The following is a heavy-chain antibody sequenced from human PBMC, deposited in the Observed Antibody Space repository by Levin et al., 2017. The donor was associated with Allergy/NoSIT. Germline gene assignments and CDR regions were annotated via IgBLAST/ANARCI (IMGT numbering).Heavy chain of an antibody. V-gene: IGHV4-39*01. CDR2: IYYSGST. CDR3: ARQAAGDYIWGSYPARANFDY. Sequence: PSETLSLTCTVSGGSISSSSYYWGWIRQPPGKGLEWIGSIYYSGSTYYNPSLKSRVTISVDTSKNQFSLKLSSVTAADTAVYYCARQAAGDYIWGSYPARANFDYWGQGTLVTVSS. D-gene: IGHD3-16*02. CDR1: GGSISSSSYY. J-gene: IGHJ4*02.